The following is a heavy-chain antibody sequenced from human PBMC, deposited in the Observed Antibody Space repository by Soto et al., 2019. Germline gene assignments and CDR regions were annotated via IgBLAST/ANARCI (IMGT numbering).Heavy chain of an antibody. Sequence: GGSLRLSCAASGFTFDDYAMHWVRQAPGKGLEWVSLISWDGGSTYYADSVKGRFTISRDNSKNSLYLQMNSLRAEDTALYYCAKDISYDFWSPPGSYYYYGMDVWGQGTTVTVSS. D-gene: IGHD3-3*01. J-gene: IGHJ6*02. V-gene: IGHV3-43D*04. CDR3: AKDISYDFWSPPGSYYYYGMDV. CDR2: ISWDGGST. CDR1: GFTFDDYA.